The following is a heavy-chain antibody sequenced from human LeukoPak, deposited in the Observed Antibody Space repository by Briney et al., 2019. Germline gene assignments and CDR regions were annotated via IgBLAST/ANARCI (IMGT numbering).Heavy chain of an antibody. J-gene: IGHJ4*02. CDR3: ARGEAYYYDSSGYYDY. CDR1: GGSFSGYY. Sequence: SETLSLTCAVYGGSFSGYYWSWVRQPPRKGLEWIGEINHSGSTNYNPSLKSRVTISVDTSKNQFSLKLSSVTAADTAVYYCARGEAYYYDSSGYYDYWGQGTLVTVSS. CDR2: INHSGST. V-gene: IGHV4-34*01. D-gene: IGHD3-22*01.